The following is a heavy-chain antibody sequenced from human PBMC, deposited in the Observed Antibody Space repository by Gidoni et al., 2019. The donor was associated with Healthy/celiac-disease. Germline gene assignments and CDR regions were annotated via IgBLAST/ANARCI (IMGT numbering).Heavy chain of an antibody. J-gene: IGHJ4*02. D-gene: IGHD6-13*01. CDR3: ASLAIAAAGTRDPLDY. CDR2: IKQDGSEK. Sequence: EVQLVESGGGLVQPGGSLRLSCAASGFTFSSYWMSWVRQAPGKGLEWVANIKQDGSEKYYVDSVKGRFTISRDNAKNSLYLQMNSLRAEDTAVYYCASLAIAAAGTRDPLDYWGQGTLVTVSS. CDR1: GFTFSSYW. V-gene: IGHV3-7*03.